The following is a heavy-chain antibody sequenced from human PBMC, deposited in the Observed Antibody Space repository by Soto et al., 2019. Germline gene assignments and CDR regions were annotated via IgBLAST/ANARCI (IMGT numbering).Heavy chain of an antibody. J-gene: IGHJ5*02. Sequence: PSETLSLTCTVSGGSMFSYYWSWIRQPPGKGLEWIGYIYYSGSTNYNPSLKSRVTISVDTSKNQFSLKLSSVTAADTAVYYCARGKYRFPHYDFWSGYRTAAFDPWGQGTLVTVSS. CDR3: ARGKYRFPHYDFWSGYRTAAFDP. CDR1: GGSMFSYY. V-gene: IGHV4-59*01. D-gene: IGHD3-3*01. CDR2: IYYSGST.